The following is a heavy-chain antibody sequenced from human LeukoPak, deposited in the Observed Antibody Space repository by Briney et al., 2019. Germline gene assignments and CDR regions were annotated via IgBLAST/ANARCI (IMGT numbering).Heavy chain of an antibody. V-gene: IGHV3-21*01. CDR2: ISSSSSYI. CDR3: ARDWEGAYVLWFGELTFDI. D-gene: IGHD3-10*01. J-gene: IGHJ3*02. CDR1: VFTFSSYS. Sequence: NPGGSLRLSCAASVFTFSSYSMNWVRQAPGKGLEWVSSISSSSSYIYYADSVKGRFTISRDNAKNSLYLKMNSLMAEDTAVYYCARDWEGAYVLWFGELTFDIWGQGTMVTVSS.